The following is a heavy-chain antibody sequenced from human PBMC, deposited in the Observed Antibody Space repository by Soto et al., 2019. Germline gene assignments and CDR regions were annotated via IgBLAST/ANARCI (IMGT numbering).Heavy chain of an antibody. CDR1: GFTFSSYG. J-gene: IGHJ5*02. D-gene: IGHD6-19*01. CDR2: IWYDGSNK. Sequence: QVQLVESGGGVVQPGRSLRLSCAASGFTFSSYGMHWVRQAPGKGLEWVAVIWYDGSNKYYADSVKGRFTISRDNSKNTLYLQMNRLSAEATAVYYCARSGEWLRLGWFDPWGQGTLVTVSS. CDR3: ARSGEWLRLGWFDP. V-gene: IGHV3-33*01.